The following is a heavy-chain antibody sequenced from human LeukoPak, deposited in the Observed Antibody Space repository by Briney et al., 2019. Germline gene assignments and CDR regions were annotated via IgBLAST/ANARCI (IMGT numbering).Heavy chain of an antibody. CDR1: GFTFSSYP. CDR3: AKKYGVTVYGSGLNYFDY. D-gene: IGHD6-19*01. J-gene: IGHJ4*02. CDR2: ISYDGSNK. Sequence: GGSLRLSCAASGFTFSSYPMHWVRQAPGKGLEWVAVISYDGSNKYYADSVKGRFTISRDNSKNTLYLQMNSLRAEDTAIYYCAKKYGVTVYGSGLNYFDYWGQGTLVTVSS. V-gene: IGHV3-30-3*01.